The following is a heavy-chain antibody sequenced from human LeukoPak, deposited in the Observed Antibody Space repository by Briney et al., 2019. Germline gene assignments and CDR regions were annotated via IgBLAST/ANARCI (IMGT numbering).Heavy chain of an antibody. J-gene: IGHJ3*02. CDR2: INPNSGGT. CDR1: GYTFTGYY. V-gene: IGHV1-2*02. D-gene: IGHD6-19*01. Sequence: GASVKVSCKASGYTFTGYYMHWVRQAPGQGLEWMGWINPNSGGTNYAQKFQGRVTMTRDTSISTAYTELSRLRSDDTAVYYCARNHIAQWLVRGHDAFDIWGQGTMVTVSS. CDR3: ARNHIAQWLVRGHDAFDI.